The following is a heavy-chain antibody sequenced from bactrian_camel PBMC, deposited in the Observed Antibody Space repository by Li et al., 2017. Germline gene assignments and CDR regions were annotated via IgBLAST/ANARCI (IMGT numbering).Heavy chain of an antibody. CDR1: TIGTERRC. D-gene: IGHD2*01. CDR3: AIDYSGGDCGSLLQRGDEISGD. CDR2: IATGGAHA. Sequence: VQLVESGGTSVQAGGSLSISCEVGTIGTERRCMGWFRQAPGKEREGVASIATGGAHADYADAVKGRFVISKASGEATFYLQMNDLKPDDTARYICAIDYSGGDCGSLLQRGDEISGDWGQGTQVTVS. J-gene: IGHJ4*01. V-gene: IGHV3S1*01.